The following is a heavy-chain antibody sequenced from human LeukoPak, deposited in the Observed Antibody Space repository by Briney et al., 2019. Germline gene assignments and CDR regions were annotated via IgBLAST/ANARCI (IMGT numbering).Heavy chain of an antibody. CDR1: GFTFSNYW. V-gene: IGHV3-7*01. CDR3: ARVEWGSGWYVDDY. J-gene: IGHJ4*02. D-gene: IGHD6-19*01. Sequence: PGGSLRLSRAASGFTFSNYWMSWVRQAPGKGLEWVANIKQDGSEKYYVDSVKGRFTISRDNAKNSLYLQMNSLRAEDTAVYYCARVEWGSGWYVDDYWGQGTLVTVSS. CDR2: IKQDGSEK.